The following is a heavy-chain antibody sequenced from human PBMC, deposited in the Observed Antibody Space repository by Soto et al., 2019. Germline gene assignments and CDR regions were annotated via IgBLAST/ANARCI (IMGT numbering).Heavy chain of an antibody. V-gene: IGHV4-59*01. CDR3: ARGNYYGSGSYYLSYYYGMDV. D-gene: IGHD3-10*01. CDR1: GGSISSYY. CDR2: IYYSGST. Sequence: SETLSLTCTVYGGSISSYYWSWIRQPPGKGLEWIGYIYYSGSTNYNPSLKSRVTISVDTSKNQFSLKLSSVTAADTAVYYCARGNYYGSGSYYLSYYYGMDVWGQGTTVTVSS. J-gene: IGHJ6*02.